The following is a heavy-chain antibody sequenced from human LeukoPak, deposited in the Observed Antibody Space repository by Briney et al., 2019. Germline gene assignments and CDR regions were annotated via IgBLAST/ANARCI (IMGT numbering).Heavy chain of an antibody. J-gene: IGHJ4*02. CDR3: AKDFSPAYLSGYSFDY. D-gene: IGHD3-22*01. Sequence: GGSLRLSCAASGFTFSDYYMSWIRQAPGKGLEWVAFIRYDGSNKYYADSVKGRFTISRDNSKNTLYLQMNNLRAEDTAVYYCAKDFSPAYLSGYSFDYWGQGTLVTVSS. V-gene: IGHV3-30*02. CDR1: GFTFSDYY. CDR2: IRYDGSNK.